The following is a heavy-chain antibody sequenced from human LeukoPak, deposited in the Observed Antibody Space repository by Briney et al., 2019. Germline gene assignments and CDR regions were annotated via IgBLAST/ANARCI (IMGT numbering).Heavy chain of an antibody. J-gene: IGHJ6*02. CDR1: GFTFSSYW. Sequence: PGGSLRLSCAASGFTFSSYWMSWVRQAPGKGLEWVAYIKQDGSEKYYVDSVKGRFTISRDNAKNSLYLQMNSLRAEDTAVYYCAGDHYYGSGSYYYREYYYYGMDVWGQGTTVTVSS. CDR2: IKQDGSEK. D-gene: IGHD3-10*01. V-gene: IGHV3-7*01. CDR3: AGDHYYGSGSYYYREYYYYGMDV.